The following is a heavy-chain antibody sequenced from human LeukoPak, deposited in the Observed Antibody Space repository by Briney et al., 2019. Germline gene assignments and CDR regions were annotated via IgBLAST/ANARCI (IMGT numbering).Heavy chain of an antibody. CDR2: INAGNGNT. J-gene: IGHJ6*02. D-gene: IGHD3-3*01. CDR1: GYTFTSYA. CDR3: ARGGLRFSWTGMDV. V-gene: IGHV1-3*01. Sequence: ASVKVSCKASGYTFTSYAMHWVRQAPGQRLEWMGWINAGNGNTKYSQKFQGRVTITRDTSASTAYMELSSLRSEDTAMYYCARGGLRFSWTGMDVWGQGTTVTVSS.